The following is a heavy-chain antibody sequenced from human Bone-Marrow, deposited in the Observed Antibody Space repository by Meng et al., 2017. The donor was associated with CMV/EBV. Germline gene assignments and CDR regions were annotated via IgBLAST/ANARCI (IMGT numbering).Heavy chain of an antibody. CDR3: TRDTGTAAAPDY. D-gene: IGHD6-25*01. CDR1: GGSISSYY. Sequence: GSLRLSCTVSGGSISSYYWSWIRQPPGKGLEWIGYIYHTGSTNYNPSLKSRVTISVDTSKNQFSLNLSSVTAADTAVYYCTRDTGTAAAPDYWGPGTLVTVSS. CDR2: IYHTGST. J-gene: IGHJ4*02. V-gene: IGHV4-59*01.